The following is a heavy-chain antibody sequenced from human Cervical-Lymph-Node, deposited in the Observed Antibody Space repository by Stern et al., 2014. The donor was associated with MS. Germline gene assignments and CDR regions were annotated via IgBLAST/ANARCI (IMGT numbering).Heavy chain of an antibody. J-gene: IGHJ3*02. CDR2: IRDCKANT. V-gene: IGHV1-18*01. CDR1: GFNFSSYG. Sequence: QVQLVQSGAGVKKPGASVKVSCKVSGFNFSSYGISWVRQAPGQGLEWIGRIRDCKANTTYAQKFQGKGAMTTDTSTSTAYMELRSLRSDDTAVYYCARGLLGSENAFDIWGQGTMVTVSS. CDR3: ARGLLGSENAFDI. D-gene: IGHD2-15*01.